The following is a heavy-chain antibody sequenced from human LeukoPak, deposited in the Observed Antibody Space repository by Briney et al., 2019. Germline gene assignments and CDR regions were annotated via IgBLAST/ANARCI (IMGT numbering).Heavy chain of an antibody. V-gene: IGHV3-15*07. Sequence: GGPLRLPCAASGFIFSNPWMNWFRKPPGKGLEWAARIKSKTDGGTTDYAAPVKGRFTISRDDSKSTLYLQMNSLKTEDTAMYHCIRYGYNLLEYSQHWGQGTLVTVSS. D-gene: IGHD5-24*01. J-gene: IGHJ1*01. CDR3: IRYGYNLLEYSQH. CDR2: IKSKTDGGTT. CDR1: GFIFSNPW.